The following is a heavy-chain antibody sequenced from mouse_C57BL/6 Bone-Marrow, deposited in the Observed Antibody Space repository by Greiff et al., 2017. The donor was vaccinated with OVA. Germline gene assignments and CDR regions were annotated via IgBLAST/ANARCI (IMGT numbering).Heavy chain of an antibody. CDR3: ALDSSGLYYFDY. J-gene: IGHJ2*01. D-gene: IGHD3-2*02. Sequence: DVMLVESGGGLVKPGGSLKLSCAASGFTFSSYAMSWVRQTPEKRLEWVATISDGGSYTYYPDNVKGRFTISRDNAKNNLYLQMSHLKSEDTAMYYCALDSSGLYYFDYWGQGTTLTVSS. CDR1: GFTFSSYA. CDR2: ISDGGSYT. V-gene: IGHV5-4*03.